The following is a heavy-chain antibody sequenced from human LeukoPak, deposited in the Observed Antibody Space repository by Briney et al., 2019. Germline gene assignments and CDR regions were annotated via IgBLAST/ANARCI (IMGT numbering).Heavy chain of an antibody. CDR1: GYTFTDYF. Sequence: ASVKVSCKASGYTFTDYFMHWVRQAPGQGLEWMGWLNTKTGATNIAQKFQGRVTLTRDTSVNTAYIEVTRLSSDDTAVYFCARGVVALPNWGQGTLVTVSS. J-gene: IGHJ4*02. CDR2: LNTKTGAT. CDR3: ARGVVALPN. D-gene: IGHD2-15*01. V-gene: IGHV1-2*02.